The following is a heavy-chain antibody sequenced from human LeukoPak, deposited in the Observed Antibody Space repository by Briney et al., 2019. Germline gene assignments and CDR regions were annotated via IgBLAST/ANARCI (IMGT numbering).Heavy chain of an antibody. Sequence: GASVKVSCKASGYTFTGYYMHWVRQAPGQGLEWMGWINPNSGGTNYAQKFQGWVTMTRDTSISTAYMELSRLRSDDTAVYYCARGYGYGPNYFDYWGQGTLVTVSS. CDR3: ARGYGYGPNYFDY. J-gene: IGHJ4*02. CDR2: INPNSGGT. CDR1: GYTFTGYY. D-gene: IGHD5-18*01. V-gene: IGHV1-2*04.